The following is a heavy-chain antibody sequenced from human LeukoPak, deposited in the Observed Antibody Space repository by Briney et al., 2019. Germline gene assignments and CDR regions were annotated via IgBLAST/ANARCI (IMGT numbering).Heavy chain of an antibody. CDR3: AKDFAKYCSGGCDFQD. V-gene: IGHV3-30*18. CDR1: GFTFSSYA. CDR2: ISYDGPNK. J-gene: IGHJ1*01. D-gene: IGHD2-15*01. Sequence: GGSLRLSCAASGFTFSSYAMHWVRQAPGKGLEWVAVISYDGPNKYYADSVKGRFTISRDNSKNTLFLQMNSLRAEDTAVYYCAKDFAKYCSGGCDFQDWGQGTLVTVSS.